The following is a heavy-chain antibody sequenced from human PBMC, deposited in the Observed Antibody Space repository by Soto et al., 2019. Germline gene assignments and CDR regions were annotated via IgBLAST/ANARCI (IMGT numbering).Heavy chain of an antibody. CDR1: GYTFTSYY. CDR2: INPSGGST. D-gene: IGHD3-10*01. J-gene: IGHJ3*02. CDR3: AKWNMVRGARRAFDI. Sequence: ASVKVSCKASGYTFTSYYMHRVRQAPGQGLEWMGIINPSGGSTSYAQKFQGRVTMTRDTSTSTVYMELSSLRSEDTAVYYCAKWNMVRGARRAFDIWGQGTMVTVSS. V-gene: IGHV1-46*01.